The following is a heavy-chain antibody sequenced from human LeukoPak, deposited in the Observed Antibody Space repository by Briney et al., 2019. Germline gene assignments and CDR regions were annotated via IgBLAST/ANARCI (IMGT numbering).Heavy chain of an antibody. CDR1: GGSISSGGYY. V-gene: IGHV4-31*03. J-gene: IGHJ4*02. CDR2: IYYSGST. CDR3: AREGDGYNYIDY. Sequence: PSQTLSLTCTVSGGSISSGGYYWSWIRQHPGKGLEWIGYIYYSGSTYYNPSLKSRVTISVDTSKNQFSLKLSSVTAADTAVYYCAREGDGYNYIDYWGQGTLVTVSS. D-gene: IGHD5-24*01.